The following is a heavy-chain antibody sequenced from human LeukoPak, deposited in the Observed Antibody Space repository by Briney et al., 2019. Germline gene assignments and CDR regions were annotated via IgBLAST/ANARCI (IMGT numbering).Heavy chain of an antibody. Sequence: SETLSLTCTVSGDSISSYYWSWIRQPPGKGLEWIGYIYYSGSTYYNPSLKSRVTISVDTSKNQFSLKLSSVTAADTAVYYCARGGGYCSSTSCLPLDYWGQGTPVTVSS. J-gene: IGHJ4*02. D-gene: IGHD2-2*01. CDR1: GDSISSYY. CDR3: ARGGGYCSSTSCLPLDY. CDR2: IYYSGST. V-gene: IGHV4-59*08.